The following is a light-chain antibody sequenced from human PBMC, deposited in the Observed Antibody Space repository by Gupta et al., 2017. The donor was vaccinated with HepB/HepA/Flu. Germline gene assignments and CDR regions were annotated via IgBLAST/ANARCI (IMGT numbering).Light chain of an antibody. CDR2: EVN. Sequence: QSALTQPASVSGSPGQSITISCTGTNSDFGDFNYVSWYQQHPGKAPKLLISEVNNRPSGIANRFSGSKSGNTASLTISGLQTEEEADYYCSSFTYTTTLVVFGGGTKLTVL. CDR1: NSDFGDFNY. CDR3: SSFTYTTTLVV. V-gene: IGLV2-14*03. J-gene: IGLJ2*01.